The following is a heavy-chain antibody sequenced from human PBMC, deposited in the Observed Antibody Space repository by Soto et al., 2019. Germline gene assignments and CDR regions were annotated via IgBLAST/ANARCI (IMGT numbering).Heavy chain of an antibody. CDR2: TSFDERYK. V-gene: IGHV3-30*04. CDR1: GFTFTGYA. CDR3: ARDPRGDYDTAAYFDS. D-gene: IGHD3-22*01. J-gene: IGHJ4*02. Sequence: QVQLVESGGGVVQPGRSLRLSCEASGFTFTGYAMHWVRQAPGKGLEWVAITSFDERYKFYAASVKGRFTISRDNSKNTLYLQMHSLSPEDTARYFCARDPRGDYDTAAYFDSWGQGALVIVPS.